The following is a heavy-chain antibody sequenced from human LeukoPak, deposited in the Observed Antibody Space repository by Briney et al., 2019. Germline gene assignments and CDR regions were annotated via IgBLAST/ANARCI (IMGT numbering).Heavy chain of an antibody. Sequence: GASVKVSCKVSGYTLTKLSMHWVRQAPGKGLEWMGGFDPEDGETIYAQKFQGRVTMTEDTSTDTAYMELSSLRSEDTAVYYCATSSARYCSSTSCYTYYNWFDPWGQGTLVTVSS. D-gene: IGHD2-2*02. CDR2: FDPEDGET. V-gene: IGHV1-24*01. CDR1: GYTLTKLS. J-gene: IGHJ5*02. CDR3: ATSSARYCSSTSCYTYYNWFDP.